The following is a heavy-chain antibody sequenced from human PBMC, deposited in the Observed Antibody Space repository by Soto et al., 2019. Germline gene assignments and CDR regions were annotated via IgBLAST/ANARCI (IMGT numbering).Heavy chain of an antibody. Sequence: QVQLVQSGAEVKKPGSSVKASCKASGAPFTGYTITWVRQPPGQGLDWRGRIIPLLGMANYAQKFQARVTITADKSTSTAYMELSSLRSEDTAVYYCASLMSSGYYYGMDVWGQGTTVTVSS. J-gene: IGHJ6*02. CDR1: GAPFTGYT. CDR2: IIPLLGMA. CDR3: ASLMSSGYYYGMDV. D-gene: IGHD3-10*01. V-gene: IGHV1-69*02.